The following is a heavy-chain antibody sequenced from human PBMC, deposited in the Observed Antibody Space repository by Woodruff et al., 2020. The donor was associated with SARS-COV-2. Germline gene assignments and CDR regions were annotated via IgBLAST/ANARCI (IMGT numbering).Heavy chain of an antibody. CDR2: T. V-gene: IGHV3-74*01. Sequence: TSYADSVKGRFTISRDNAKNTLYLQMNSLRADDTAVYYCVTTTVTTYWYFVLWGGGTVVSVSS. CDR3: VTTTVTTYWYFVL. J-gene: IGHJ2*01. D-gene: IGHD4-17*01.